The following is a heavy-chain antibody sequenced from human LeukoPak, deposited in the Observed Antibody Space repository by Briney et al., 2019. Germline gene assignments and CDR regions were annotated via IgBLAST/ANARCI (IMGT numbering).Heavy chain of an antibody. J-gene: IGHJ4*02. D-gene: IGHD3-10*01. V-gene: IGHV4-61*02. CDR2: IYTSGST. CDR1: GGSISSGSYY. Sequence: SETLSLTCTVSGGSISSGSYYWSWIRQPAGKGLEWIGRIYTSGSTNYNPSLKSRVTISVDTSKNQFSLKLSSVTAADTAVYYCARYHRYYGSGSSYYFDYWGQGTLVTVSS. CDR3: ARYHRYYGSGSSYYFDY.